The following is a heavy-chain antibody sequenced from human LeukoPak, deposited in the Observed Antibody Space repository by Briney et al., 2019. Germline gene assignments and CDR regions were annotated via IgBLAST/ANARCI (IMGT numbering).Heavy chain of an antibody. Sequence: GASVKVSCKASGGTFSSYAISWVRQAPGQGLEWMGRIIPIFGTANYAQKFQGRVTITTDESTSTAYMELSSLRSEDTAVYYCARGVRSAFYTPPPDYWGQGTRVTVSS. J-gene: IGHJ4*02. V-gene: IGHV1-69*05. CDR2: IIPIFGTA. D-gene: IGHD3-3*01. CDR1: GGTFSSYA. CDR3: ARGVRSAFYTPPPDY.